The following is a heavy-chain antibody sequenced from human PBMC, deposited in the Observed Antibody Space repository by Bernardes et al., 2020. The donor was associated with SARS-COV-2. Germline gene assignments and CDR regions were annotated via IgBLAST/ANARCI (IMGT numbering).Heavy chain of an antibody. CDR2: ISRVSRTI. CDR3: VRGPRDGNGRFEY. J-gene: IGHJ4*02. Sequence: WVSRISRVSRTITYANSVECRFTISRDNAKNTLYLLMISLRADDTAVYYCVRGPRDGNGRFEYWGQGTLVTVSS. V-gene: IGHV3-74*03.